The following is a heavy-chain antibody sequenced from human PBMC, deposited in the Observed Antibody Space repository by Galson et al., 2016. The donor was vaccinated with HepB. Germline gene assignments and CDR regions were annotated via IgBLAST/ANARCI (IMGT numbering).Heavy chain of an antibody. Sequence: QSGAAVKKPGESLTISCKCSGYSFPRDWSAWVRQMLGKGLAWMGMISPGECDTRYSPSLQAHVTISANKSISTANRQWSSLKASDTALYYSARRGDYYYMDVWGKGTTVTVSS. J-gene: IGHJ6*03. CDR1: GYSFPRDW. CDR3: ARRGDYYYMDV. V-gene: IGHV5-51*01. CDR2: ISPGECDT.